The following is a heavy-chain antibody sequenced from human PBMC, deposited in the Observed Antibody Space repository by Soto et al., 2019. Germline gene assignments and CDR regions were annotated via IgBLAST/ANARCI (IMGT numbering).Heavy chain of an antibody. CDR2: TYYRSKWIH. CDR1: GDSVSSSSAA. CDR3: IGVVWFRGMDV. D-gene: IGHD3-10*01. J-gene: IGHJ6*02. Sequence: SQTLSLTCDISGDSVSSSSAAWNWIRQSPSRGLEWLGRTYYRSKWIHEYTVSMESRITINPDTSKNQFSLHIYSVTPEDTAVYYCIGVVWFRGMDVWGQATPVTVSS. V-gene: IGHV6-1*01.